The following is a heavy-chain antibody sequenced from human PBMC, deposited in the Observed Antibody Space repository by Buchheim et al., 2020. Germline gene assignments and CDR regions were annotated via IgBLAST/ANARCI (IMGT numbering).Heavy chain of an antibody. J-gene: IGHJ4*02. CDR2: ISYDGNKK. CDR3: AKGMTTGIDGSIDY. V-gene: IGHV3-30*18. D-gene: IGHD4-17*01. CDR1: GFSFSSYG. Sequence: QVQLMESGGGVVQPGRSLRLSCAASGFSFSSYGMHWVRQAPGKGLEWVAVISYDGNKKYYADSVKGRFTISRDNSKNTLYLQMNSLRAEDTAVYYCAKGMTTGIDGSIDYWGQGTL.